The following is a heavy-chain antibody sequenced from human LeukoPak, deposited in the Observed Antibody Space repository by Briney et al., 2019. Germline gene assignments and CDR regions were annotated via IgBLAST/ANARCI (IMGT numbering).Heavy chain of an antibody. J-gene: IGHJ4*02. Sequence: GGSLRLSCAASGFTFSSYEMNWVRQAPGEGLEWVAFIRFDGNEKYYADSVKGRFIISRDNSKNTLYLQISSLRPEDTAVYYCAKEQEGRRAAFDYWGQGTLATVSS. CDR1: GFTFSSYE. D-gene: IGHD2-15*01. CDR3: AKEQEGRRAAFDY. CDR2: IRFDGNEK. V-gene: IGHV3-30*02.